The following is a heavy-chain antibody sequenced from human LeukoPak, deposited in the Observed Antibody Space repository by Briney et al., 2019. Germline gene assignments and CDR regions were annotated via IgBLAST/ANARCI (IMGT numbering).Heavy chain of an antibody. Sequence: SETLSLTCAVSGGSITTDRYLWGWLRQSPGKGLEWIGSVSHRGREYYSPSLKSRVTISVDTSKNQFSLKLSSVTAADTAVYYCARHREKSSYYGVDWFDPWGQGTLVTVSS. J-gene: IGHJ5*02. CDR1: GGSITTDRYL. V-gene: IGHV4-39*01. CDR3: ARHREKSSYYGVDWFDP. CDR2: VSHRGRE. D-gene: IGHD2-2*01.